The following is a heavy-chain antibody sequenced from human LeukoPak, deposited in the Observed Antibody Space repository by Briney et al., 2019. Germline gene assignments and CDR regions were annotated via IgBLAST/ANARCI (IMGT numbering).Heavy chain of an antibody. D-gene: IGHD3-22*01. Sequence: GGSLRLSCAASGFTVSSNEMSWVRQAPGKGLEWVSSISSSSSYIYYADSVKGRFTTSRDNAKNSLHLQMNSLRAEDTAVYYCARASSGSLFDPWGQGTLVTVSS. CDR2: ISSSSSYI. J-gene: IGHJ5*02. V-gene: IGHV3-21*01. CDR1: GFTVSSNE. CDR3: ARASSGSLFDP.